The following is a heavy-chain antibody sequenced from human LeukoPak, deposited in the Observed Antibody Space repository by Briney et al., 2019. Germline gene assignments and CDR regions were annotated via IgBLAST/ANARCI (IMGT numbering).Heavy chain of an antibody. CDR3: AKTQNWNYISYYYYYMDV. CDR1: GFNFWNFV. D-gene: IGHD1-7*01. J-gene: IGHJ6*03. V-gene: IGHV3-23*01. Sequence: GGSLRLSCATSGFNFWNFVVNWVRQAPGKGLEWVSAISGEGAKTYYRDAVKGRFTISTDSGDNTVYLEMNNLTVEDTAVYYCAKTQNWNYISYYYYYMDVWGKGTAVTVSS. CDR2: ISGEGAKT.